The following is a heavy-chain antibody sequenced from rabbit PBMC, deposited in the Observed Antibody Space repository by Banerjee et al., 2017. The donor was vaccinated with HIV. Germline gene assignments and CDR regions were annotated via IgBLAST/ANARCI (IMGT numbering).Heavy chain of an antibody. CDR2: IYAGSGSA. CDR1: GFSLSSYH. J-gene: IGHJ4*01. V-gene: IGHV1S7*01. CDR3: ARSHHAGYVDYGYELYFNL. Sequence: QLVESGGGLVQPEGSLTLTCTASGFSLSSYHMSWVRQAPGKGLEWIGIIYAGSGSAKYASWVNGRFTISLDNAQNTVFLQMTSLTAADTATYFCARSHHAGYVDYGYELYFNLWGPGTLVTVS. D-gene: IGHD6-1*01.